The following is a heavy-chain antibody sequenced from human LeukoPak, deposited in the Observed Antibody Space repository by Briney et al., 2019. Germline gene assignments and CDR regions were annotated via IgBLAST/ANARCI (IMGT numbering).Heavy chain of an antibody. V-gene: IGHV3-23*01. CDR2: ISGSGGDT. D-gene: IGHD6-19*01. J-gene: IGHJ4*02. Sequence: PGGSLRLSCVAPGFTFSNYAMSWVRQAPGKGLEWVSAISGSGGDTFYTDSVKGRFTVSRDNSKNTLYLQMKGLRAEDTAVYYCVKDSVVVAGLVNYFDYWGQGTLVTVSS. CDR3: VKDSVVVAGLVNYFDY. CDR1: GFTFSNYA.